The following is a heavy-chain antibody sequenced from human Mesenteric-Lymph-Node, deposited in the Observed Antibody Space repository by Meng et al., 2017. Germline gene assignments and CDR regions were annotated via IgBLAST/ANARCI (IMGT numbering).Heavy chain of an antibody. CDR1: GYIFSNYG. V-gene: IGHV1-18*01. CDR2: INGYNGNT. J-gene: IGHJ4*02. D-gene: IGHD6-19*01. CDR3: ASSGYSSGWFDY. Sequence: QVQLVQSGAEVKKPGASVKVSCRASGYIFSNYGISWVRQAPGQGLEWMGWINGYNGNTNYAQKFQGRVTMSTDTSTNTAHMELRSLTSDDTAVYYCASSGYSSGWFDYWGQGTLVTVSS.